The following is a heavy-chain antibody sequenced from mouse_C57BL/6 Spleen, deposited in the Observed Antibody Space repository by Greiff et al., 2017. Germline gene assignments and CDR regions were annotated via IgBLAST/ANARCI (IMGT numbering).Heavy chain of an antibody. CDR3: ARRIYYDYVFAY. CDR2: IYPSDSET. D-gene: IGHD2-4*01. J-gene: IGHJ3*01. Sequence: QVQLKQPGAELVRPGSSVKLSCKASGYTFTSYWMDWVKQRPGQGLEWIGNIYPSDSETHYNQKFKDKATLTVDKSSSTAYMQLSSLTSEDSAVYYCARRIYYDYVFAYWGQGTLVTVSA. CDR1: GYTFTSYW. V-gene: IGHV1-61*01.